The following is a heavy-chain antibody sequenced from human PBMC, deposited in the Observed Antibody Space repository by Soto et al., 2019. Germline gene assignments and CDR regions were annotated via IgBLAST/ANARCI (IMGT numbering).Heavy chain of an antibody. J-gene: IGHJ6*02. D-gene: IGHD6-13*01. CDR3: AREYHSSSSWPTYYYYGMDV. Sequence: GWSLRLSCASSVFTFISYAMHWVRQAPGKGLEWVAVISYDGSNKYYADSVKGRFTISRDNSKNTLYLQMNSLRAEDTAVYYCAREYHSSSSWPTYYYYGMDVWGQGTTVTVSS. V-gene: IGHV3-30-3*01. CDR2: ISYDGSNK. CDR1: VFTFISYA.